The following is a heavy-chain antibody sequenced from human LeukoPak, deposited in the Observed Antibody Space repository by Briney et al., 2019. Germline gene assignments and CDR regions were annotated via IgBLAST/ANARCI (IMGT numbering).Heavy chain of an antibody. D-gene: IGHD6-6*01. V-gene: IGHV3-30*04. CDR1: GFTFSSYA. Sequence: GGSLRLSCAASGFTFSSYAMHWVRQAPGKGLEWVAVISYDGSNKYYADSVKGRFTISRDNSKNTLYLQMNSLRAEDTAVYYCARGPNSNWSGLDFWGQGTLLTVSS. CDR3: ARGPNSNWSGLDF. CDR2: ISYDGSNK. J-gene: IGHJ4*02.